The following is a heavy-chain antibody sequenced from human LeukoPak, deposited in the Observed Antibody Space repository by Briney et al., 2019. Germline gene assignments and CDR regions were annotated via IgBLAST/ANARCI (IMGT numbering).Heavy chain of an antibody. CDR3: AKDSSYWELLIDY. V-gene: IGHV3-9*01. CDR1: GFTFDDYA. J-gene: IGHJ4*02. D-gene: IGHD1-26*01. Sequence: GGSLRLSCAASGFTFDDYAMHWVRQAPGKGLEWVSGISWNSGSIGYADSVKGRFTISRDNAKNSLYLQMNSLRAEDTPLYYCAKDSSYWELLIDYWGQGTLVTVSS. CDR2: ISWNSGSI.